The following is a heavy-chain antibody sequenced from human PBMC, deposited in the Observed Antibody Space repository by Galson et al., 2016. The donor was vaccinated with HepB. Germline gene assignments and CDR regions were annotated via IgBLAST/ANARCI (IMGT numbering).Heavy chain of an antibody. D-gene: IGHD3-3*01. Sequence: SLRLSCAASGFTFTSYTMSWVRQAPGKGLKWVSSISSSTIYIYYADSVKGRFTISRDNAKNSLYLQMISLRDEDTAVYYCATDRRSIFGAVTEYFQHWGQGTLVTVSS. CDR1: GFTFTSYT. V-gene: IGHV3-21*01. J-gene: IGHJ1*01. CDR3: ATDRRSIFGAVTEYFQH. CDR2: ISSSTIYI.